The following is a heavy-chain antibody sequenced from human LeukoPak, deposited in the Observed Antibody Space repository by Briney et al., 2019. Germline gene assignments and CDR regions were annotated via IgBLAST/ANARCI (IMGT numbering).Heavy chain of an antibody. CDR2: IYHSGST. V-gene: IGHV4-30-2*01. CDR1: GGSISSGGYS. CDR3: ARGISGSGSTHYYGMDV. Sequence: SQTLSLTCAVSGGSISSGGYSWSWIRQPPGKGLEWIGYIYHSGSTYYNPSLKSRVTISVDRSKNQFSLKLSSVTAADTAVYYCARGISGSGSTHYYGMDVWGQGTTVTVSS. J-gene: IGHJ6*02. D-gene: IGHD3-10*01.